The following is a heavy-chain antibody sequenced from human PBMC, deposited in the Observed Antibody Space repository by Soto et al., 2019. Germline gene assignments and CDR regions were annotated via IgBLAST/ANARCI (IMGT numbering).Heavy chain of an antibody. CDR3: ARDQIITISEYYFDY. J-gene: IGHJ4*02. V-gene: IGHV1-46*01. CDR2: INPSSGST. D-gene: IGHD3-3*01. CDR1: GYTFTSHY. Sequence: QVQLVQSVAEVKKPGASVKVSCKASGYTFTSHYMHWVRQAPGQGLEWIGIINPSSGSTSYAQKFKGRITMNRYTSTSTVYVELSSVRSEDTAVYSGARDQIITISEYYFDYWCQGTLVTVSS.